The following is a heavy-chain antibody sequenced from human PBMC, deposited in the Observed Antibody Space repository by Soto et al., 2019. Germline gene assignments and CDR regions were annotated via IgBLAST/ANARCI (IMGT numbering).Heavy chain of an antibody. CDR1: GFTFSSYR. V-gene: IGHV3-21*01. Sequence: XGSLRLSFAASGFTFSSYRMDWVRQAPGKGLEWVSSISSSSSYIYYADSVKGRFTISRDNAKNSLYLQMNSLRAEDTAVYYCARPNTYYYDSSGYYYPWWGQGTLVTVSS. D-gene: IGHD3-22*01. CDR2: ISSSSSYI. CDR3: ARPNTYYYDSSGYYYPW. J-gene: IGHJ4*02.